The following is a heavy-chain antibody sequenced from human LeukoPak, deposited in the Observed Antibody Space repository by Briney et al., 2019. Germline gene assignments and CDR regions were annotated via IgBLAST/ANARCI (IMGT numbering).Heavy chain of an antibody. CDR3: ARGPRITGTTSPCKN. CDR1: GYTFTGYY. D-gene: IGHD1-7*01. V-gene: IGHV1-2*02. J-gene: IGHJ4*02. CDR2: INPNSGGT. Sequence: GASVKVSCKASGYTFTGYYMHWVRQAPGQGLEWMGWINPNSGGTNYAQKFQGRVTMTRDTSISTAYMELSRLRSDDTAVYYCARGPRITGTTSPCKNWGQGTLVTVSS.